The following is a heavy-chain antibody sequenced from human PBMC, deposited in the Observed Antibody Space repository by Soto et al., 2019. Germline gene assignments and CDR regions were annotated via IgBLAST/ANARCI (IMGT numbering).Heavy chain of an antibody. D-gene: IGHD3-3*01. V-gene: IGHV1-58*01. Sequence: GASVKVSCKASRSTFTRSAVQWVRQARGQRLEWIGWIVLGSGNTNYAQKFQERVTITRDMSATTAHMELRSLRSEDTAVYYCAAGRFHDSWSRPYNGFDLWGQGTTVTVSS. CDR3: AAGRFHDSWSRPYNGFDL. CDR1: RSTFTRSA. J-gene: IGHJ6*02. CDR2: IVLGSGNT.